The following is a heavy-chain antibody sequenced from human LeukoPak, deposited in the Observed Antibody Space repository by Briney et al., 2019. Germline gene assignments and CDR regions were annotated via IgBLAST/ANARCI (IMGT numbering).Heavy chain of an antibody. Sequence: ASVKVSCKASGYTFTSYGISWVRRAPGQGLEWMGWISTYNGNTNYAQNLQGRVTMTADTSTSTAYMELRSLRSDDTAVYYCARSRHSSGYYPFDYWGQGTLVTVSS. CDR2: ISTYNGNT. V-gene: IGHV1-18*01. D-gene: IGHD3-22*01. CDR1: GYTFTSYG. CDR3: ARSRHSSGYYPFDY. J-gene: IGHJ4*02.